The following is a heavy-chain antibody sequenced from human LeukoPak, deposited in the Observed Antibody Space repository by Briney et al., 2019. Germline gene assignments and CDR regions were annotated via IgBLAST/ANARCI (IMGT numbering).Heavy chain of an antibody. V-gene: IGHV1-69*06. CDR1: GGTFSSYA. J-gene: IGHJ3*02. CDR2: IIPIFGTA. Sequence: SVKVSCKASGGTFSSYAISWVRQAPGQGLEWMGGIIPIFGTANYAQKFQGRVTITADKSTSTAYMELSSLRSEDTAVYYCARDSRMIVAFYAFDIWGQGTMVTVSS. CDR3: ARDSRMIVAFYAFDI. D-gene: IGHD3-22*01.